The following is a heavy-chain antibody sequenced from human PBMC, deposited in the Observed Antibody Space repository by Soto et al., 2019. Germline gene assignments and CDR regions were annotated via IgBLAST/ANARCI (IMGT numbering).Heavy chain of an antibody. CDR1: GGPLSSGSYY. D-gene: IGHD3-9*01. Sequence: SETLSLTCTVSGGPLSSGSYYWIWLRRAPGMGLEWFVYIYYSGRNYYNSFIKRLATISVDTSKNQYPLKLSSVSAAATAVYYCSIGGHYDILSDNSPKPFSFDYWGQGNLVTVSS. CDR3: SIGGHYDILSDNSPKPFSFDY. J-gene: IGHJ4*02. CDR2: IYYSGRN. V-gene: IGHV4-61*01.